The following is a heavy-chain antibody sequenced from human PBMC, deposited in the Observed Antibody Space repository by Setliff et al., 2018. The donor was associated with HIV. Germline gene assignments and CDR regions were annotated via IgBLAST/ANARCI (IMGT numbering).Heavy chain of an antibody. Sequence: SETLSLTCTVSGGSITGYYWSWIRQPPGKGLEWIGWSYYSGNTRYNPSLKSRVTISLDTSKNRCSLQLTSVTAADTAVYYCARDPPGYGDSKDYWGQGKLVTVSS. CDR2: SYYSGNT. J-gene: IGHJ4*02. CDR1: GGSITGYY. D-gene: IGHD4-17*01. V-gene: IGHV4-59*01. CDR3: ARDPPGYGDSKDY.